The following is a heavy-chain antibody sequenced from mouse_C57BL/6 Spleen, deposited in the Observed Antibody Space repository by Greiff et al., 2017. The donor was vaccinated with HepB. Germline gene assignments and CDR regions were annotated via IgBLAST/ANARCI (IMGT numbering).Heavy chain of an antibody. CDR3: ARTGTGNFDY. V-gene: IGHV1-69*01. D-gene: IGHD4-1*01. Sequence: QVHVKQPGAELVMPGASVKLSCKASGYTFTSYWMHWVKQRPGQGLEWIGEIDPSDSYTNYNQKFKGKSTLTVDKSSSTAYMQLSSLTSEDSAVYYCARTGTGNFDYWGQGTTLTVSS. CDR2: IDPSDSYT. J-gene: IGHJ2*01. CDR1: GYTFTSYW.